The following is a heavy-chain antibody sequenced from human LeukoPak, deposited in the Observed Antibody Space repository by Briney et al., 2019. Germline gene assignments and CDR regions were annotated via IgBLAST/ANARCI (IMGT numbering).Heavy chain of an antibody. CDR3: ARDLMADRYTFDY. CDR2: MSYDGYNK. CDR1: GFTFSNYA. Sequence: GGSLRLSCAASGFTFSNYAMHWVRQAPGKGLEWVAVMSYDGYNKYYADSVKGRFTISRDNSKNTLYLQMNSLRAEDTAVYYCARDLMADRYTFDYWGQGTLVTVSS. J-gene: IGHJ4*02. D-gene: IGHD2-8*01. V-gene: IGHV3-30-3*01.